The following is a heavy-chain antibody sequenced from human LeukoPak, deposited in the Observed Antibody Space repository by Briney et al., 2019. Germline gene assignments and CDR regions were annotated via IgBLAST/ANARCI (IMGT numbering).Heavy chain of an antibody. J-gene: IGHJ4*02. CDR3: ARQGITVLEVVRAFNY. V-gene: IGHV1-46*01. D-gene: IGHD3-3*01. CDR1: GYTFTSYY. Sequence: ASVNDSCKASGYTFTSYYMHWVRQAPGQGLEWMGIINPSGGSISYAQKFQGRVTMTRDMSTSTVYMELSSLRSEDTALYSCARQGITVLEVVRAFNYWGQGTLV. CDR2: INPSGGSI.